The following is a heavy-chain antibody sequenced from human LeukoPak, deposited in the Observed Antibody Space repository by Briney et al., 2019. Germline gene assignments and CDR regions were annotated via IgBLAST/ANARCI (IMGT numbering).Heavy chain of an antibody. CDR1: GGTFSSYA. CDR2: IIPILGIA. Sequence: ASVKVSCKASGGTFSSYAISWVRQAPGQGLEWMGRIIPILGIANYAQKFQGRVTITADKSTSTAYMELSSLRSEDTAVYYCARDLFSPTTYYYYGMDVWGQGTTVTVSS. J-gene: IGHJ6*02. D-gene: IGHD1-26*01. CDR3: ARDLFSPTTYYYYGMDV. V-gene: IGHV1-69*04.